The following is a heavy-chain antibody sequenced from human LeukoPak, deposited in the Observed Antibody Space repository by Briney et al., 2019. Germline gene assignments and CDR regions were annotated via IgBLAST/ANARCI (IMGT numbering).Heavy chain of an antibody. D-gene: IGHD2-15*01. V-gene: IGHV3-7*01. J-gene: IGHJ3*02. CDR2: IKHDGSDK. CDR1: GFTFSNYW. CDR3: ARVRGLRMTDAFDI. Sequence: GGSLRLSCAASGFTFSNYWMSWVRQAPGKGLEWVANIKHDGSDKYYLDSVKGRFTLSRDNAKNSLYLQMNSLRAEDTAVYYCARVRGLRMTDAFDIWGQGTMVTVSS.